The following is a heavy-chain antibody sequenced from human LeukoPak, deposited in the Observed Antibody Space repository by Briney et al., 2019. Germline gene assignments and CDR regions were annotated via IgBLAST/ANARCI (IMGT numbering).Heavy chain of an antibody. D-gene: IGHD3-10*01. V-gene: IGHV3-7*01. J-gene: IGHJ3*02. CDR1: KFSFPTSW. CDR2: IGQDGSDK. CDR3: ARDIGSGDAFDI. Sequence: GGSLRLSCAASKFSFPTSWMTWVRQVPGKGLEWVASIGQDGSDKYYMDSVKGRFTISRDNAKNSVYLQMNSLRVEDTALYYCARDIGSGDAFDIWGQGTMVTVSS.